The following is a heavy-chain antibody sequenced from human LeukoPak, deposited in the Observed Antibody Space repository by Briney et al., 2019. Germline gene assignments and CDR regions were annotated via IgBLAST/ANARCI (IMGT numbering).Heavy chain of an antibody. V-gene: IGHV3-43*02. J-gene: IGHJ3*02. Sequence: PGGSLRLSCAASGFSFDDYAMHWVRQAPGKGLQWVSLISGDGGSTYYADSVKGRSTISRDNSKNSLYLQMNSLRTEDTALYFRARTYYYDTAGPLDAFDIWGQGTMVTVSS. CDR2: ISGDGGST. D-gene: IGHD3-22*01. CDR3: ARTYYYDTAGPLDAFDI. CDR1: GFSFDDYA.